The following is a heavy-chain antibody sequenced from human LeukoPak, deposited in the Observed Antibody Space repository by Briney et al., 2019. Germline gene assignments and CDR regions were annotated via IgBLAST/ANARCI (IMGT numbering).Heavy chain of an antibody. J-gene: IGHJ4*02. V-gene: IGHV4-59*01. D-gene: IGHD5-18*01. CDR3: ARSLGYSYGQLHY. CDR2: IYYSGST. Sequence: SETLSLTCTVSGGSISSYYWSWIRQPPGKGLEWIGYIYYSGSTNYNPSLKSRVTISVDTPKNQFSLKLSSVTAADTAVYYCARSLGYSYGQLHYWGQGTLVTVSS. CDR1: GGSISSYY.